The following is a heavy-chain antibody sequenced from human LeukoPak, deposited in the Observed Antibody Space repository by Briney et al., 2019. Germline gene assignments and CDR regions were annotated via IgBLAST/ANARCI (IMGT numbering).Heavy chain of an antibody. Sequence: SETLSLTCTVSGGSISTYYWNWIRQPPGKGLEWIVYTYHSGSTNYNPSLQSRVTISVDTSKNQFSLNLNSVTAADTAVYYCARGGAARLHFQNWGQGTLVTVSS. CDR3: ARGGAARLHFQN. CDR2: TYHSGST. J-gene: IGHJ1*01. D-gene: IGHD6-6*01. V-gene: IGHV4-59*01. CDR1: GGSISTYY.